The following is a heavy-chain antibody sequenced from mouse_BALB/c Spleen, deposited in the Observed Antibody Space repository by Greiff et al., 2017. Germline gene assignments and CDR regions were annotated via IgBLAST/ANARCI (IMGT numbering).Heavy chain of an antibody. V-gene: IGHV1-77*01. CDR3: ARKELGGAWFAY. Sequence: VQLQQSGAELARPGASVKLSCKASGYTFTDYYINWVKQRTGQGLEWIGEIYPGSGNTYYNEKFKGKATLTADKSSSTAYMQLSSLTSEDSAVYFCARKELGGAWFAYWGQGTLVTVSA. D-gene: IGHD4-1*01. J-gene: IGHJ3*01. CDR1: GYTFTDYY. CDR2: IYPGSGNT.